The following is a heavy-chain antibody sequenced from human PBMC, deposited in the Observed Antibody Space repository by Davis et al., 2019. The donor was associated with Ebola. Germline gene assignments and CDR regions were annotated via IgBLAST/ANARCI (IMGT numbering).Heavy chain of an antibody. Sequence: ASVKVSCKVSGYTLTELSMHWVRQAPGKGLEWMGGFDPEDGETIYAQKFQGRVTMTEDTSTDTAYMELSSLRSEDTAVYYCATALRRHHYYYYYYGMDVWGQGTTVTVSS. J-gene: IGHJ6*02. D-gene: IGHD3-9*01. V-gene: IGHV1-24*01. CDR3: ATALRRHHYYYYYYGMDV. CDR2: FDPEDGET. CDR1: GYTLTELS.